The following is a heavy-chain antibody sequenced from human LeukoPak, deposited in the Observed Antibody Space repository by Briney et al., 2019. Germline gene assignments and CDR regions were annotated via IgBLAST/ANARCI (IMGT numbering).Heavy chain of an antibody. CDR2: IGTAGDT. D-gene: IGHD3-16*02. Sequence: GGSLRLSCAASGLTFSSYDMHWVRQATGKGLEWVSAIGTAGDTYYPGSVKGRFTISRENVKNSLYLQMNSLRAGDTAVYYCARALSGAGLSEFDYWGQGTLVTVSS. CDR3: ARALSGAGLSEFDY. CDR1: GLTFSSYD. J-gene: IGHJ4*02. V-gene: IGHV3-13*01.